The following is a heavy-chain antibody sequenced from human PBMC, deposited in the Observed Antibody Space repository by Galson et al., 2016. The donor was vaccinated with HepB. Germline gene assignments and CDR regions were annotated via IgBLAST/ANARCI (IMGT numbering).Heavy chain of an antibody. J-gene: IGHJ3*02. Sequence: SCKASGGTFSSYAISWVRQAPGQGLEWMGRIIPIFATANYAQRFHGRVTITADESTSTAYMELSSLRAEDTAVYYCVKDQRRKYYYDSSPYYFIPYVGDAFDIWGQGAMVTVSS. D-gene: IGHD3-22*01. CDR2: IIPIFATA. V-gene: IGHV1-69*19. CDR3: VKDQRRKYYYDSSPYYFIPYVGDAFDI. CDR1: GGTFSSYA.